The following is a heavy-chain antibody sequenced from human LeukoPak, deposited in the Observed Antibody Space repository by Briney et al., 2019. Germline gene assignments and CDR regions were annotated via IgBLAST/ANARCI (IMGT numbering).Heavy chain of an antibody. D-gene: IGHD4-17*01. CDR2: IIPIFGTA. CDR1: GGTFSSYA. Sequence: SVKVSCKASGGTFSSYAINWVRQAPGQGLEWMGGIIPIFGTANYAQKFQGRVTITADESTSTAYMELSSLRSEDTAVYYCATPSTVTSAEYFQHWGQGTLVTVSS. CDR3: ATPSTVTSAEYFQH. V-gene: IGHV1-69*13. J-gene: IGHJ1*01.